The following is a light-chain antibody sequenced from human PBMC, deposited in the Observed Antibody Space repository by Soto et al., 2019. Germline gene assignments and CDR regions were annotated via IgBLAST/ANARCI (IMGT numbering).Light chain of an antibody. CDR2: EVT. CDR3: SSYAGSNTDVV. J-gene: IGLJ2*01. V-gene: IGLV2-8*01. Sequence: QSALTQPPSASGSPGQSVSISCTGTSSDVGGYGYVSWYQQHPGKAPQLMIYEVTKRPSGVPDRFSGSKSGNTASLTVAGFQAEDEADYYCSSYAGSNTDVVFGGGTKLTVL. CDR1: SSDVGGYGY.